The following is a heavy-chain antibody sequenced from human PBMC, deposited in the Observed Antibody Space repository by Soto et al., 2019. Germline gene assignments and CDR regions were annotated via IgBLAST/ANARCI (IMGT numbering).Heavy chain of an antibody. J-gene: IGHJ5*02. CDR1: GGAINSYY. D-gene: IGHD3-3*01. V-gene: IGHV4-4*07. CDR2: IYSSGST. Sequence: SETLSLTCTVSGGAINSYYWTWIRQPAGKGLEWIGRIYSSGSTKYNPSIQSRVTMSLDTSKNQFSLRLTSVTAADTAVYYCARGQRFSGWFDPWGQGTLVTVSS. CDR3: ARGQRFSGWFDP.